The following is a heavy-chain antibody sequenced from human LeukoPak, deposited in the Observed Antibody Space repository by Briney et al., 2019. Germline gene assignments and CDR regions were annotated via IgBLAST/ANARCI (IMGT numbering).Heavy chain of an antibody. Sequence: PGGSLRLSCAASGFTFSSYEMNWVRQAPGKGLEWVSYISSSGSTIYYADSVKGRFTISRDNAKNSLYLQMNSLRAEDTAGYYCARVEDYYYYGMDVWGQGTTVTVSS. V-gene: IGHV3-48*03. CDR2: ISSSGSTI. CDR3: ARVEDYYYYGMDV. CDR1: GFTFSSYE. D-gene: IGHD1-1*01. J-gene: IGHJ6*02.